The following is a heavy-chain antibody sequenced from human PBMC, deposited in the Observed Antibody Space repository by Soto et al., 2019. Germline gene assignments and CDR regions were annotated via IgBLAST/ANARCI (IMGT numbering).Heavy chain of an antibody. CDR2: IFSDVNT. CDR3: ARLIGRSYNFNHFYALDV. Sequence: PVGSLRLSCAASGFSVSNTYQSWVRQAPGKGLEWASVIFSDVNTYYADSVKGRFTISRDTSKNTLFLQMNSLRAEDTGVYYCARLIGRSYNFNHFYALDVWGQGTTVTVYS. CDR1: GFSVSNTY. D-gene: IGHD3-10*01. J-gene: IGHJ6*02. V-gene: IGHV3-53*01.